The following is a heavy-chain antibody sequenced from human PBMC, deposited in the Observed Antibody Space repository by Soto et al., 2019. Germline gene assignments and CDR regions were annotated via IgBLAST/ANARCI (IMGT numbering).Heavy chain of an antibody. CDR3: ARAVAGKHYYYGMDV. V-gene: IGHV2-70*01. D-gene: IGHD6-19*01. CDR1: GFSLSTSGMC. CDR2: IDWDDDK. J-gene: IGHJ6*02. Sequence: SGPTLVNPTQTLTLTCTFSGFSLSTSGMCVSWIRQPPGKALEWLALIDWDDDKYYSTSLKTRLTISKDTSKNQVVLTMTNMDPVDTATYYCARAVAGKHYYYGMDVWGQGTTVTVSS.